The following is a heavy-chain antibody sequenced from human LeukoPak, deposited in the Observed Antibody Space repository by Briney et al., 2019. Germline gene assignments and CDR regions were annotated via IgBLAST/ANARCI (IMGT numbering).Heavy chain of an antibody. Sequence: GGSLRLSCAASGFTFSSYDMHWVRQATGKGLEWVSAIGTAGDTYYPGSVKGRFTISRESAKNSLYLQMNSLRAEDTAVYYCLFRSVAGPDFDYWGQGTLVTVSS. J-gene: IGHJ4*02. V-gene: IGHV3-13*01. D-gene: IGHD6-19*01. CDR2: IGTAGDT. CDR3: LFRSVAGPDFDY. CDR1: GFTFSSYD.